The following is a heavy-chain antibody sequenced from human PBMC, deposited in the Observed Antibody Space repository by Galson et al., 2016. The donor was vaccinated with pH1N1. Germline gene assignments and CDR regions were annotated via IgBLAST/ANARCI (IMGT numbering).Heavy chain of an antibody. J-gene: IGHJ5*01. CDR3: ARGPQIVVVEAATPGWFDS. D-gene: IGHD2-15*01. CDR1: GYTFTSYV. CDR2: FNAVNGNT. V-gene: IGHV1-3*01. Sequence: SVKVSCKAPGYTFTSYVIHWVRQAPGQRLEWMGWFNAVNGNTKYSQKFQDRVTITTDTSASTAYMELSSLRSEDTALYYCARGPQIVVVEAATPGWFDSWGQGTQVIVSS.